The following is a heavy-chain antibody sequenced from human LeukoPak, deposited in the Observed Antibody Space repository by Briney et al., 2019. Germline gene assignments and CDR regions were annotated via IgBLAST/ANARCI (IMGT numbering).Heavy chain of an antibody. Sequence: GRSLSPSWAASGFTFSSHAMSWARQAPGKGLEWVSAISGSGGSTYYANSVKGRFTISRHNSKNTLYLQIESLRTEDTAVYYCAKGVPYYSIPGWGQGTLVTVSS. CDR1: GFTFSSHA. CDR2: ISGSGGST. D-gene: IGHD3-10*01. V-gene: IGHV3-23*01. CDR3: AKGVPYYSIPG. J-gene: IGHJ4*02.